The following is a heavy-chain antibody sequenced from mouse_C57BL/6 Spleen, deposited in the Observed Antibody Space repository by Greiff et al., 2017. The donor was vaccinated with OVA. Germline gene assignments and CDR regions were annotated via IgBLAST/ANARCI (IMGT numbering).Heavy chain of an antibody. V-gene: IGHV5-6*02. CDR2: ISSGGSYT. D-gene: IGHD3-1*01. CDR1: GFTFSRYG. Sequence: DVKLVESGGDLVKPGGSLKLSCAASGFTFSRYGMSWVRQTPDKRLAWVATISSGGSYTYYPDSVKGRFTISRDNDKNTLYLQMSSLKSEDTAMYYWADLGGAMDYWGQGTSVTVSS. CDR3: ADLGGAMDY. J-gene: IGHJ4*01.